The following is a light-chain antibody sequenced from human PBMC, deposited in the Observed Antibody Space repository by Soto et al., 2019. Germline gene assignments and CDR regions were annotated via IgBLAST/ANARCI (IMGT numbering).Light chain of an antibody. CDR2: GAS. CDR3: QQYGSSGT. CDR1: QSVSSSY. J-gene: IGKJ1*01. V-gene: IGKV3-20*01. Sequence: DIVLTQSPGTLSSSPGERATLSCRASQSVSSSYLAWYQQKPGQAPRLLIYGASSRATGIPDRFSGSGSGTDFTLTISRLEPEDFAVYYCQQYGSSGTFGQGTKVDIK.